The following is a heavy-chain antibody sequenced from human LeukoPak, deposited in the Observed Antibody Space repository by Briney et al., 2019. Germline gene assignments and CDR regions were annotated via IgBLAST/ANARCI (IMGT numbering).Heavy chain of an antibody. D-gene: IGHD3-22*01. J-gene: IGHJ4*02. Sequence: GGSLRLSCAACGFTFIIFWTSWVRQAPGKGLEWVANINQDGSEKYYVDSVKGRFTISRDNAKNSLYLQLNSLRAEDTAAYFCARDRYFYDSAGAYYFDYWGQGTLVTVSS. CDR3: ARDRYFYDSAGAYYFDY. V-gene: IGHV3-7*05. CDR1: GFTFIIFW. CDR2: INQDGSEK.